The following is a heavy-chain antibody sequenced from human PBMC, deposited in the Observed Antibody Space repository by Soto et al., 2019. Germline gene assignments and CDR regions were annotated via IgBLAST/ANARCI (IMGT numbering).Heavy chain of an antibody. V-gene: IGHV4-39*01. Sequence: SETLSLTCTVSGGSISSSSYYWGWIRQPPGKGLEWIGSIYYSGSTYYNPSLKSRVTISVDTSKNQFSLKLSSVTAADTAVYYCATGIPQQLVRSYYFDYWGQGTLVTVSS. J-gene: IGHJ4*02. CDR1: GGSISSSSYY. CDR3: ATGIPQQLVRSYYFDY. D-gene: IGHD6-13*01. CDR2: IYYSGST.